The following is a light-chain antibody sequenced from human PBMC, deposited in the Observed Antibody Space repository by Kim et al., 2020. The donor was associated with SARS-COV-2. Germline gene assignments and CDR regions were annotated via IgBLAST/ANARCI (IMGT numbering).Light chain of an antibody. CDR1: SSDVGGYNY. Sequence: QSALTQPPSASGSPGQSVTISCTGTSSDVGGYNYVSWYQQHPGKAPKLMIYDVSNRPSGVPNRFSGSKSGNTASLTVSGLQAEDEADYYCSSYAGSNTWVFGGGTQLTVL. CDR3: SSYAGSNTWV. CDR2: DVS. J-gene: IGLJ3*02. V-gene: IGLV2-8*01.